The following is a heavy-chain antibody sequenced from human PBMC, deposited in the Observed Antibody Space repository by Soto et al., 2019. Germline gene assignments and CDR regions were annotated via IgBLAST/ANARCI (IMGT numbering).Heavy chain of an antibody. CDR2: IYSGGST. J-gene: IGHJ4*02. CDR1: GTTVRSNY. V-gene: IGHV3-66*01. Sequence: EVQLVESWGGFVQPGGSLRLSCTPSGTTVRSNYMSWVRQAPGKGLEGVSVIYSGGSTYYADAVNGRFTISRDNSKDPLHLQMNSLRAEDTAVYYCGNQRGGYDRDFDYWGQGPLVTVSS. D-gene: IGHD5-12*01. CDR3: GNQRGGYDRDFDY.